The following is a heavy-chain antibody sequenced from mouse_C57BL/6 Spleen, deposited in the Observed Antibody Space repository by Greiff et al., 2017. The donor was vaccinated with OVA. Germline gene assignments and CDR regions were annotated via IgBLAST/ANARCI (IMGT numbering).Heavy chain of an antibody. CDR2: IYPGSGST. CDR1: GYTFTSYW. D-gene: IGHD2-2*01. J-gene: IGHJ4*01. CDR3: ARGGGYGYDGLYAMDY. Sequence: QVHVKQPGAELVKPGASVKMSCKASGYTFTSYWITWVKQRPGQGLEWIGDIYPGSGSTNYNEKFKSKATLTVDTSSSTAYMQLSSLTSEDSAVYYCARGGGYGYDGLYAMDYWGQGTSVTVSS. V-gene: IGHV1-55*01.